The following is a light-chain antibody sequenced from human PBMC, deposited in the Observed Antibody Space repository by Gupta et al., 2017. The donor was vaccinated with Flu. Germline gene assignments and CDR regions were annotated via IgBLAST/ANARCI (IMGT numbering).Light chain of an antibody. CDR1: QSVSSY. V-gene: IGKV3-11*01. CDR2: DSS. J-gene: IGKJ2*01. Sequence: VLTQSPAPLSLSPVERATLSCRTRQSVSSYLNGYQQKPGQPPRLLIYDSSNRATGIPARCSGSGSGTDFTLTISSLEPEDFAGYYCQQRSNWPPYTFGQGTKLEIK. CDR3: QQRSNWPPYT.